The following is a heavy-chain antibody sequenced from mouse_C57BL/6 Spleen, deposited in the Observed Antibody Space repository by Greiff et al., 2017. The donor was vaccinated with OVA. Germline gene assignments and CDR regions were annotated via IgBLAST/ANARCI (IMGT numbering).Heavy chain of an antibody. CDR2: FYPGSGSI. J-gene: IGHJ4*01. D-gene: IGHD2-12*01. Sequence: VMLVESGAELVKPGASVKLSCKASGYTFTEYTIHWVKQRSGQGLEWIGWFYPGSGSIKYNEKFKDKATLTADKSSSTVYMELSRLTSEDSAVYFCARHEDYDDAMDYWGQGTSVTVSS. CDR3: ARHEDYDDAMDY. CDR1: GYTFTEYT. V-gene: IGHV1-62-2*01.